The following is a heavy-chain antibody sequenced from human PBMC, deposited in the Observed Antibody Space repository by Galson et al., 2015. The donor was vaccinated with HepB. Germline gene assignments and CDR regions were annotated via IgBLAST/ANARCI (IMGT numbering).Heavy chain of an antibody. J-gene: IGHJ3*02. CDR3: ARTIFASGSQGDAFDI. D-gene: IGHD1-26*01. Sequence: SVKASCKASGYTFTSYYMHWVRQAPGQGLEWMGIINPSGGSTSYAQKFQGRVTMTRDTSTSTVYMELSSLRSEDTAVYYCARTIFASGSQGDAFDIWGQGTMVTVSS. V-gene: IGHV1-46*03. CDR2: INPSGGST. CDR1: GYTFTSYY.